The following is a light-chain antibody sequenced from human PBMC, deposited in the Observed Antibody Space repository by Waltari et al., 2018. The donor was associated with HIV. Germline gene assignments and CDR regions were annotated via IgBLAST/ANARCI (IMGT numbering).Light chain of an antibody. Sequence: DIQMTQSPSSLSASVGDRVTITCRASQTVLTYLNWYQMTPGKAPKILIYATSNLEGGVPSRFSGSGFGTDFTLTISSLQPEDFATYFCQESYGAPPWTFGQGTTVDVK. CDR2: ATS. V-gene: IGKV1-39*01. CDR3: QESYGAPPWT. J-gene: IGKJ1*01. CDR1: QTVLTY.